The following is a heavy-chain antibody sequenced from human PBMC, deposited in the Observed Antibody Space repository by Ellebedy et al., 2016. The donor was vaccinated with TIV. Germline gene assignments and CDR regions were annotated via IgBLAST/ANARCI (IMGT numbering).Heavy chain of an antibody. D-gene: IGHD3-3*01. J-gene: IGHJ4*02. CDR1: GSSISSYY. Sequence: MPGGSLRLSCAVSGSSISSYYWSWIRQPPGKGLEWIGYIYNSGTTNYNPSLKSRVTISLDASKNHFSLKLISVTAADTAVYYCARGPYVSPFYDFWSNYYFDYWGQGTLVTVSS. V-gene: IGHV4-59*01. CDR2: IYNSGTT. CDR3: ARGPYVSPFYDFWSNYYFDY.